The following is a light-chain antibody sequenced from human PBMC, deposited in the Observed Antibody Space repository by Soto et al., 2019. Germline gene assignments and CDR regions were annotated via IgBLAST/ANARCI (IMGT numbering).Light chain of an antibody. J-gene: IGKJ1*01. CDR3: QQYGRSRT. CDR1: QSVSSSY. V-gene: IGKV3-20*01. CDR2: GAS. Sequence: ERVFTQSRGSRFFSPAEIGNFAARASQSVSSSYLAWYQQKPGQAPRLLIYGASSRATGIPDRFSGSGSGTDFTLTISRLEPEDFAVYYCQQYGRSRTFGQGTKVDI.